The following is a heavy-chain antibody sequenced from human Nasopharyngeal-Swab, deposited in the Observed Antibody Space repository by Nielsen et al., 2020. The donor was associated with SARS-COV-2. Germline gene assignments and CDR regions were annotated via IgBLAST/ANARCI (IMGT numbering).Heavy chain of an antibody. D-gene: IGHD3-3*01. CDR1: GFNFGDYA. CDR3: ARDLLYYDFWSGYSPYFDY. CDR2: ISWNSAGL. V-gene: IGHV3-9*01. J-gene: IGHJ4*02. Sequence: GGSLRLSCAASGFNFGDYAMHWVRQAPGEGLEWVSGISWNSAGLGYADSVKGRFTISRDNAKNSLYLQMNSLRAEDTAVYYCARDLLYYDFWSGYSPYFDYWGQGTLVTVSS.